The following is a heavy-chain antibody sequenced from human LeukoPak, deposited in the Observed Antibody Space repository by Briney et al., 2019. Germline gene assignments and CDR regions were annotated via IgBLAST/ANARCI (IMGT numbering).Heavy chain of an antibody. CDR2: VYYSGST. V-gene: IGHV4-59*08. Sequence: PPETLSLTCAVSGDSMRGYYWSWIRQPPGEALEWIGYVYYSGSTNYNPSLTSRVTMSVDTSKSQFSLMLTSVTAADTAVYYCARHLYYYDDIDLWGQGTRVTVSS. CDR3: ARHLYYYDDIDL. J-gene: IGHJ5*02. CDR1: GDSMRGYY. D-gene: IGHD3-22*01.